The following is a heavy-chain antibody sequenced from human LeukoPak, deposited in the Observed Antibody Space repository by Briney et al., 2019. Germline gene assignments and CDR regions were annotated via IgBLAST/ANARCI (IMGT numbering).Heavy chain of an antibody. CDR1: GFTFSSYW. Sequence: AGGSLRLSCAASGFTFSSYWMHWVRQAPGKGLVWVSRINSDGSTTSYADSVKGRFTISRDNAKHTLYLQMNSLRPEDTAVYFCARRSSSWYYYYYYMDVWGKGTTVTISS. D-gene: IGHD6-13*01. J-gene: IGHJ6*03. CDR3: ARRSSSWYYYYYYMDV. CDR2: INSDGSTT. V-gene: IGHV3-74*01.